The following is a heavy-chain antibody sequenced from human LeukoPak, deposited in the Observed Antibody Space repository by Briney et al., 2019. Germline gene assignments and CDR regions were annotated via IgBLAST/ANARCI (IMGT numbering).Heavy chain of an antibody. Sequence: SETLSLTCTVSGGSISSGDYYWSWIRQPPGKGLEWIGYIYYSGSTNYNPSLKSRVTISVDTSKNQFSLKLSSVTAADTAVYYCARQGIVGATKDWGQGTLVTVSS. CDR1: GGSISSGDYY. D-gene: IGHD1-26*01. V-gene: IGHV4-30-4*08. CDR3: ARQGIVGATKD. J-gene: IGHJ4*02. CDR2: IYYSGST.